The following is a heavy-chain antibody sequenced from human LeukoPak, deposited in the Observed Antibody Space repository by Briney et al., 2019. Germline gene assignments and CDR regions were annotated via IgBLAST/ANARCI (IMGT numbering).Heavy chain of an antibody. CDR1: GFTFTSYD. Sequence: AGSLSLTCAASGFTFTSYDMSWLRQAPGKGLEWGLIISGGGGSTFYEDSGKGRFTISRDNSKTTMDLRMHSLNAEDTDVYSWSKGRREIVVVVPATPSDFCGQGTLGTVSS. J-gene: IGHJ4*02. CDR2: ISGGGGST. CDR3: SKGRREIVVVVPATPSDF. V-gene: IGHV3-23*01. D-gene: IGHD2-15*01.